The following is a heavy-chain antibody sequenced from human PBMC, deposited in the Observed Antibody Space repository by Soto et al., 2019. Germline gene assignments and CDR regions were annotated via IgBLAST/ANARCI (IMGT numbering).Heavy chain of an antibody. J-gene: IGHJ4*02. D-gene: IGHD6-13*01. CDR2: VKGDGSDT. Sequence: GGSLRLSCAASGFTFSPYWMSWVRQAPGKGLEWVANVKGDGSDTYYVDSVKGRFTISRDNAKNSLYLQMNSLRAEDTAVYYCATSAAAPGNYWGQGTLVTVSS. CDR3: ATSAAAPGNY. CDR1: GFTFSPYW. V-gene: IGHV3-7*01.